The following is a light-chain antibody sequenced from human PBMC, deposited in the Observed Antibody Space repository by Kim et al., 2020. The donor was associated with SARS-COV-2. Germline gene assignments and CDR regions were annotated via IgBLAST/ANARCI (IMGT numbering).Light chain of an antibody. CDR3: QAWDSSTGV. CDR1: KLGDKY. Sequence: SVSPGQTASITCSGDKLGDKYACWYQQRPGQSPVLVIYQDTKRPSGIPERFSGSNSGNTATLTISRTQAMDEADYYCQAWDSSTGVFGTGTKVTVL. V-gene: IGLV3-1*01. J-gene: IGLJ1*01. CDR2: QDT.